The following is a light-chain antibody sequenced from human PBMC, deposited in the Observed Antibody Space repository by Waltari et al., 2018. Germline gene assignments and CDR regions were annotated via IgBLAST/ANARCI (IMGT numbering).Light chain of an antibody. CDR1: NIGGKT. CDR2: RDK. CDR3: QVWDSSTAV. Sequence: SYDLTQPLSVSVALGQTARITCGGHNIGGKTVHWYQQKPGQAPLLVIYRDKNRPPRIPEPFAGSNSENTATLTITGAQGADEADYYCQVWDSSTAVFGGGTQLTVL. V-gene: IGLV3-9*01. J-gene: IGLJ7*01.